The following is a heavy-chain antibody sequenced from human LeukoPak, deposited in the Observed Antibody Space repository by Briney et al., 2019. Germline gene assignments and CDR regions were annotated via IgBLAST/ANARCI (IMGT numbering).Heavy chain of an antibody. D-gene: IGHD1-26*01. CDR2: ISSSSTYI. CDR3: ARSGRLMLSFMDV. V-gene: IGHV3-21*01. CDR1: KFTFSDYS. Sequence: GGSLRLSCAASKFTFSDYSVNWVRQAPGKGLEWVSSISSSSTYIYYADSVKGRFTISRDNAKNSLYLQMNGLRVEDTAVYYGARSGRLMLSFMDVWGKGTTVTVSS. J-gene: IGHJ6*03.